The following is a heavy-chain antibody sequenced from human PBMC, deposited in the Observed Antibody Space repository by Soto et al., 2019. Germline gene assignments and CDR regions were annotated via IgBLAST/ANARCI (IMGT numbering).Heavy chain of an antibody. Sequence: SVKVSCKASGGTFSSYAISWVRQAPGQGLEWMGGIIPIFGTANYAQKFQGRVTITADESTSTAYMELSSLRSEDTAVYYCARAPGSYQITYYFDYWGQGTLVTVSS. CDR3: ARAPGSYQITYYFDY. V-gene: IGHV1-69*13. CDR2: IIPIFGTA. CDR1: GGTFSSYA. J-gene: IGHJ4*02. D-gene: IGHD1-26*01.